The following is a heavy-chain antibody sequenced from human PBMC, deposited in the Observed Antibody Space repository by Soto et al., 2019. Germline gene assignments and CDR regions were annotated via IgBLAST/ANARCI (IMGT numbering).Heavy chain of an antibody. CDR2: ISRSGDST. Sequence: EVQLLESGGGLVQPGVSLRLSCAASGFTFSSYALSWVRQAPGKGLEWVSTISRSGDSTDYADSVKSRFTISRDNPNNTLYLQMNILRAEDTAVYYCAKLGVGVVGATDYWGQGTLVTVSS. V-gene: IGHV3-23*01. CDR1: GFTFSSYA. J-gene: IGHJ4*02. D-gene: IGHD1-26*01. CDR3: AKLGVGVVGATDY.